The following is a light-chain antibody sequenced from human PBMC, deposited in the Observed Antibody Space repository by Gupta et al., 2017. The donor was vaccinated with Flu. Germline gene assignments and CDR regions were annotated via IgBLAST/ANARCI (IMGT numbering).Light chain of an antibody. CDR1: SGDIASNY. CDR2: EDD. J-gene: IGLJ3*02. CDR3: QADDDSTWV. V-gene: IGLV6-57*01. Sequence: FLLPQPPSVSVSPGKTVTIPCTRNSGDIASNYVQWYRQRPGSSPTIVIYEDDQRPSGVPDRFSGSIDSSSNSASLTISGRKTEDEDDYYCQADDDSTWVFGGGTKVTVL.